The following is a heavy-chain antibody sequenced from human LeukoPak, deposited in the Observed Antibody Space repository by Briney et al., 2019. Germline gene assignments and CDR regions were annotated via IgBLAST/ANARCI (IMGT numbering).Heavy chain of an antibody. Sequence: GGSLRLSCAASGFTFSDYNMNWVRQAPGKGLEWASYISSGSSTIDYADSVKGRFTISRDNAKNSPYLQMNSLRAEDTAVYYCARVYRNEEDFWTPNNYMDVWGKGTTVTVSS. D-gene: IGHD3/OR15-3a*01. J-gene: IGHJ6*03. CDR2: ISSGSSTI. CDR3: ARVYRNEEDFWTPNNYMDV. CDR1: GFTFSDYN. V-gene: IGHV3-48*01.